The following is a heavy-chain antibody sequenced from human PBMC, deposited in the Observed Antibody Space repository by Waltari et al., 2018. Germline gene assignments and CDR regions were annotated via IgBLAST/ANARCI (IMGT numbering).Heavy chain of an antibody. Sequence: EVQLVESGGGLVKPGGSLRLSCAASGFTFSNAWMSWVRQAPGKGLEWVGRIKSKTDGGTTDYAAPVKGRFTISSDDSKNTLYLQMNSLKTENTAVYYCTTEPASYYYDKGAFDIWGQGTMVTVSS. D-gene: IGHD3-22*01. V-gene: IGHV3-15*01. CDR3: TTEPASYYYDKGAFDI. CDR1: GFTFSNAW. J-gene: IGHJ3*02. CDR2: IKSKTDGGTT.